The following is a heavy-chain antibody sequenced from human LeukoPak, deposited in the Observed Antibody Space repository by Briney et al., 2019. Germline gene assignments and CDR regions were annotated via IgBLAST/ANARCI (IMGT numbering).Heavy chain of an antibody. Sequence: GGSLRLSCAASGFTFSTYSMNWVRQAPGKGLEWVSSFTTSRSGTYIYYADSVTGRFTISRDNAKNSLYLQMNGLRAEDTAVYYCARALGDQPNYYYGMDVWGLGTTVTVSS. V-gene: IGHV3-21*01. D-gene: IGHD2-2*01. CDR3: ARALGDQPNYYYGMDV. CDR1: GFTFSTYS. J-gene: IGHJ6*02. CDR2: FTTSRSGTYI.